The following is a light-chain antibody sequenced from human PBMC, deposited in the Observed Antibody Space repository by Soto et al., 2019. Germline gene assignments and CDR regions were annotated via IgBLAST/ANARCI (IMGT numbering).Light chain of an antibody. CDR3: QQYNSYLYT. CDR2: DAS. CDR1: QSISSW. Sequence: DIQMTQSPSTLSASVGDRVTITCRASQSISSWLAWYQQKPGEAPKLLIYDASSLESGVPSRFSGSGSGTEFTLTISSLQPDDFATYYCQQYNSYLYTFGQGTELEIK. V-gene: IGKV1-5*01. J-gene: IGKJ2*01.